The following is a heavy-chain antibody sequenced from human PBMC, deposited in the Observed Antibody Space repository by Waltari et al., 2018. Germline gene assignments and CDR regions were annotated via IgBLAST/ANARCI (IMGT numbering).Heavy chain of an antibody. D-gene: IGHD1-26*01. V-gene: IGHV4-34*01. CDR2: INHSGST. CDR3: ARGWGGDFDY. Sequence: QVQLQQWGAGLLKPSATLSLTCAAYGGSFSGYYWSWIRQPPGKGLEWIGEINHSGSTNYNPSLKSRVTISVDTSKNQFSLKLSSVTAADTAVYYCARGWGGDFDYWGQGTLVTVSS. CDR1: GGSFSGYY. J-gene: IGHJ4*02.